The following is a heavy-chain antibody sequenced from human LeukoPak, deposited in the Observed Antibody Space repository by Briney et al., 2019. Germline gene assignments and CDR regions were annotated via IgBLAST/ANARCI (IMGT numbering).Heavy chain of an antibody. V-gene: IGHV4-59*08. D-gene: IGHD6-13*01. CDR1: GGSISGYY. Sequence: PSETLSLTCTVSGGSISGYYWTWIRQPPGKGLEWIGYVSYSGNTNYNPSLKSRVTISVDTSKNQFSLKLSSVTAADTAVYYCAARIAAAAPLAYYYYGMDVWGQGTTVTVSS. J-gene: IGHJ6*02. CDR2: VSYSGNT. CDR3: AARIAAAAPLAYYYYGMDV.